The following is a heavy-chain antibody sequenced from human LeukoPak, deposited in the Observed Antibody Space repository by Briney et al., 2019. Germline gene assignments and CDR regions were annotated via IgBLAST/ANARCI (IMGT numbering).Heavy chain of an antibody. J-gene: IGHJ4*02. D-gene: IGHD2-2*01. CDR3: ARGVYCSSTSCYGSLFDY. CDR2: IIPIFGIA. V-gene: IGHV1-69*02. CDR1: GGTFSSYT. Sequence: ASVKVSCKASGGTFSSYTISWVRQAPGQGLEWIGRIIPIFGIANYAQKFQGRVTITADKSTSTAYMELSSLRSEDTAVYYCARGVYCSSTSCYGSLFDYWGQGTLVTVSS.